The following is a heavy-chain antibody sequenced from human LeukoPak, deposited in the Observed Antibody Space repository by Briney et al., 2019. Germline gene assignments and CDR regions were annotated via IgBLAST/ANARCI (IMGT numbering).Heavy chain of an antibody. CDR3: ARMTWAPVGADY. CDR1: GDSVSSNSAA. CDR2: TYYRSKWYN. Sequence: SQTLSLTCAISGDSVSSNSAAWNWIRQSPSRGLEWLGRTYYRSKWYNDYAVSVKSRITINPDTSKNQFSLKLSSVTAADTAVYYCARMTWAPVGADYWGQGTLVTVSS. J-gene: IGHJ4*02. V-gene: IGHV6-1*01. D-gene: IGHD1-26*01.